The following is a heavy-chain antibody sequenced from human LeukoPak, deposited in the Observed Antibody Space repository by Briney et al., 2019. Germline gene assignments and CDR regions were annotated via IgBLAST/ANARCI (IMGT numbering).Heavy chain of an antibody. CDR2: ISGSGGET. CDR3: AKRTAYDILTGYFHY. Sequence: GGSLRLSCAASGFTFSSYAMSWVCQDPGKGLESVSSISGSGGETNYADSVKGRFTISRDNSKNTLHLQMNSLRAEDTAVYYCAKRTAYDILTGYFHYWGQGTLVTVSS. V-gene: IGHV3-23*01. J-gene: IGHJ4*02. CDR1: GFTFSSYA. D-gene: IGHD3-9*01.